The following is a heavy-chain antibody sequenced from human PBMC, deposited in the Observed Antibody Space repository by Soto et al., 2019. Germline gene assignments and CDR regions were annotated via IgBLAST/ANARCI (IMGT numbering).Heavy chain of an antibody. CDR2: ISYDGSNK. Sequence: GGSLRLSCAASGFTFSSYGMHWVRQAPGKGLEWVAVISYDGSNKYYADSVKGRFTISRDNSKNTLYLQMNSLRAEDTAVYYCAKAGHYYDSSGYYLRSAFDIWGQGTRVTVSS. CDR1: GFTFSSYG. J-gene: IGHJ3*02. CDR3: AKAGHYYDSSGYYLRSAFDI. D-gene: IGHD3-22*01. V-gene: IGHV3-30*18.